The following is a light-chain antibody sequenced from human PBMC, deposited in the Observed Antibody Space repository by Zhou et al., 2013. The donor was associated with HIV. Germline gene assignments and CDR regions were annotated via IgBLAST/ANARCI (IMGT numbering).Light chain of an antibody. CDR2: GAS. J-gene: IGKJ4*01. CDR3: QQGNSFPLT. V-gene: IGKV1-8*01. Sequence: AIRITQSPSSLSASTGDRVTLTCRASQVISTYLAWYQQKPGRAPNLLIYGASTLQTGVPSRFSGSGSGTEFTLTISSLQPDDFATYYCQQGNSFPLTFGGGTKVEIK. CDR1: QVISTY.